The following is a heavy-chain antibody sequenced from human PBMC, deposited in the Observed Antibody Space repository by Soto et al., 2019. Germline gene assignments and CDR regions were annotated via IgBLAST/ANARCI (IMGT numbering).Heavy chain of an antibody. CDR2: ISSSSSYI. V-gene: IGHV3-21*01. CDR1: GFTFSSYS. D-gene: IGHD3-10*01. J-gene: IGHJ4*02. Sequence: EVQLVESGGGLVKPGGSLRLSCAASGFTFSSYSMNWVRQAPGKGLEWVSSISSSSSYIYYADSVKGRFTISRDNAKNSLYLQMNSLRAEDTAVYYCAGYYGSGSYPIDYWGQGTLVTVSS. CDR3: AGYYGSGSYPIDY.